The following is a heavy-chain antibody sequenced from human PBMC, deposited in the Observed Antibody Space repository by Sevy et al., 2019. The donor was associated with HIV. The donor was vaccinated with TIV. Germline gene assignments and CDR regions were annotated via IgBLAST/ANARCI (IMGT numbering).Heavy chain of an antibody. CDR2: ISWNSGSI. V-gene: IGHV3-9*01. CDR3: ASKGGSRPNDAFDT. J-gene: IGHJ3*02. Sequence: GGSLRLSCAASGFTFDDYAMHWVRQAPGNGLEWVSGISWNSGSIGYADSVKGRFTISRDNAKNSLYLQMNSLRVEDTAVYYCASKGGSRPNDAFDTRGHGTMVTVSS. D-gene: IGHD3-10*01. CDR1: GFTFDDYA.